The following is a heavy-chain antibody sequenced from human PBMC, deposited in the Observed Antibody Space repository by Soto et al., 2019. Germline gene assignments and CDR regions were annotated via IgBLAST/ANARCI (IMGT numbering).Heavy chain of an antibody. J-gene: IGHJ6*03. V-gene: IGHV4-39*01. CDR3: CKIPHAPPYYYYYMDV. Sequence: SETLSLTCTVSGGSISSSSYYWGWIRQPPGKGLEWIGSIYYSGSTYYNPSLKSRVTISVDTSKNQFSLKLSSVTAADTAVYYCCKIPHAPPYYYYYMDVWGKGTTVTVSS. CDR1: GGSISSSSYY. CDR2: IYYSGST.